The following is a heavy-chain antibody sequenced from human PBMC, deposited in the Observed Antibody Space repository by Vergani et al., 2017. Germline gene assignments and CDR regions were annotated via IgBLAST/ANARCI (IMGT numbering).Heavy chain of an antibody. CDR3: VKESAHFDGFDI. J-gene: IGHJ3*02. V-gene: IGHV3-33*06. Sequence: QVQLVESGGGVVQPGRSLRLSCAASGLTFSNYGMHWVRQAPGKGLEWVAVIWADGINQYYADSVKGRFTFSRDTPKNTLYLQMNSLRVQDTGVYYCVKESAHFDGFDIWGQGTMVTVSS. CDR2: IWADGINQ. CDR1: GLTFSNYG.